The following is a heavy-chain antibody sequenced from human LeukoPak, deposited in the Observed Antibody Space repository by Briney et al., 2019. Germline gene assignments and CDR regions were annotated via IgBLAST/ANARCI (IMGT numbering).Heavy chain of an antibody. J-gene: IGHJ4*02. CDR2: IRDDGSMK. D-gene: IGHD1-1*01. Sequence: GGSLRLSCAASGFTFSNYGMHWVRQAPGKGLEWVAFIRDDGSMKYYADSVKGRFTISRDNAKNTEYLQMNSLRAEDTAIYYCAKGLEKESRLDYWGQGTLVTVSS. CDR3: AKGLEKESRLDY. V-gene: IGHV3-30*02. CDR1: GFTFSNYG.